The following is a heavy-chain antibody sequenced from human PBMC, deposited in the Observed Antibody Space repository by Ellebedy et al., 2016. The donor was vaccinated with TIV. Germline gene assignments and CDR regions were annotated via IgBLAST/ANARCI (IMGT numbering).Heavy chain of an antibody. D-gene: IGHD6-19*01. CDR1: GGSLSGYY. CDR2: INQSGTT. CDR3: ARGLIAVAGTLFFDW. V-gene: IGHV4-34*01. J-gene: IGHJ4*02. Sequence: SETLSLXCAVHGGSLSGYYWTWVRQPPGKGLEWIGEINQSGTTNYNPSLKSRVTISTDTSKNQFSLILSSVTAADTAVYYCARGLIAVAGTLFFDWWGQGTLVTVSS.